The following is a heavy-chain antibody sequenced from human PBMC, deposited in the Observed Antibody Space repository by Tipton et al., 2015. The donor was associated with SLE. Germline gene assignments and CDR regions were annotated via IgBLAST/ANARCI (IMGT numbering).Heavy chain of an antibody. CDR2: INHSGST. D-gene: IGHD3-22*01. CDR1: GGSFSGYY. Sequence: TLSLTCAVYGGSFSGYYWSWIRQPPGKGLEWIGEINHSGSTNYNPSLKSRVTISVDTSKNQFSLKLSSVTAADTAVYYCAREYGGYSAFDIWGQGTMVTVSS. J-gene: IGHJ3*02. V-gene: IGHV4-34*01. CDR3: AREYGGYSAFDI.